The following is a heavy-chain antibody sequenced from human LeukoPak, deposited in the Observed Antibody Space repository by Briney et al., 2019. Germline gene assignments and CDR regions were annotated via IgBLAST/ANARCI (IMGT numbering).Heavy chain of an antibody. CDR3: ARGGGLGGVLLFRELLDLYYYMDV. V-gene: IGHV1-8*01. D-gene: IGHD3-10*01. J-gene: IGHJ6*03. CDR1: GYTFTSYD. Sequence: ASVKVSCKASGYTFTSYDINWVRQATGQGLEWMGWMNPNSGNTGYAQKFQGRVTMTRNTAISTAYMELSSLRSEDTAVYYCARGGGLGGVLLFRELLDLYYYMDVWGKGTTVTVSS. CDR2: MNPNSGNT.